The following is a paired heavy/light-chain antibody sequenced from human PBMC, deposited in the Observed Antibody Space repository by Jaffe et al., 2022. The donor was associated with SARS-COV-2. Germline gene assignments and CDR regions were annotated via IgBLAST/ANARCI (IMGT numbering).Heavy chain of an antibody. CDR1: GDSVSSNSAA. J-gene: IGHJ4*02. V-gene: IGHV6-1*01. D-gene: IGHD3-10*01. CDR2: AYYRSKWYI. Sequence: QVQLQQSGPGLVKPSQTLSLTCAIFGDSVSSNSAAWNWIRQSPSRGLEWLARAYYRSKWYIDYAVSVKSRMTINPDTSKNQLSLHLNSVTPDDTAVYYCAGGSKVIMAYWGQGILVTVSS. CDR3: AGGSKVIMAY.
Light chain of an antibody. Sequence: DIQMTQSPSSLSASVGDRVTITCQASQDITNYLNWYQQKPGKAPNVLIYGASNLEAGVPSRFSGGGFGTYFTFTISSLQPEDIATYYCQHYDSPPYTFGQGTKLEI. J-gene: IGKJ2*01. V-gene: IGKV1-33*01. CDR1: QDITNY. CDR3: QHYDSPPYT. CDR2: GAS.